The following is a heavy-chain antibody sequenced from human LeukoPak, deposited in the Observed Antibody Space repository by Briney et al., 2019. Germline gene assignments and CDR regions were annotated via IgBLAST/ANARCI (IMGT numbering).Heavy chain of an antibody. CDR1: GASISSYY. Sequence: TPSETLSLTCTVSGASISSYYWSWIRQPPWKGLEWIGYIYYSGSTYYNPSLKSRVTISVDTSKNQFSLKLSSVTAADTAVYYCARAPNAYDSSGYDYWGQGTLVTVSS. CDR2: IYYSGST. J-gene: IGHJ4*02. CDR3: ARAPNAYDSSGYDY. V-gene: IGHV4-59*08. D-gene: IGHD3-22*01.